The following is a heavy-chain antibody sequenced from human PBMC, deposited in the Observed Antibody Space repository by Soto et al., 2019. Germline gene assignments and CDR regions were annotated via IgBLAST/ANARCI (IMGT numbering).Heavy chain of an antibody. CDR3: ARDTGCGGTRGGDCYSDEYFQH. J-gene: IGHJ1*01. D-gene: IGHD2-21*02. CDR2: INPNSGGT. V-gene: IGHV1-2*02. Sequence: QVQLVQSGAEVKKPGASVKVSCKASGYTFTGYYMHWVRQAPGQGLEWMGWINPNSGGTNYAQKFQGRVTMTRDTSISTAYMELSRLRSDDTAVYYCARDTGCGGTRGGDCYSDEYFQHWGQGTLVTVSS. CDR1: GYTFTGYY.